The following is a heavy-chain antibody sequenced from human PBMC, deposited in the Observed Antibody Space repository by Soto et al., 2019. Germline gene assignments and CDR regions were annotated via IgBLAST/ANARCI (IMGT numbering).Heavy chain of an antibody. J-gene: IGHJ4*02. CDR1: GYSFTNYY. Sequence: ASVKVSCKASGYSFTNYYKHWVRQAPGQGLEWMGTINAGGGYTTYAQRFQGRVTMTRDTSTSTVSMELSSLRYEDTALYYCTRGGAIVVVNAPFEIWGQGTLVTSPQ. D-gene: IGHD2-21*01. CDR2: INAGGGYT. CDR3: TRGGAIVVVNAPFEI. V-gene: IGHV1-46*03.